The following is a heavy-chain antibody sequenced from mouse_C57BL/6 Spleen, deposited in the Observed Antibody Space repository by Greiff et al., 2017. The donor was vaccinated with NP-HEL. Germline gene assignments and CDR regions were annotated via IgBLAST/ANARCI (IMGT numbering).Heavy chain of an antibody. D-gene: IGHD2-2*01. CDR1: GFTFTDYY. CDR3: ARYTGYEKAMDY. J-gene: IGHJ4*01. V-gene: IGHV7-3*01. Sequence: EVMLVESGGGLVQPGGSLSLSCAASGFTFTDYYMSWVRQPPGKALEWLGFIRNKANGYTTEYSASVKGRFTISRDNSQSILYLQMNALRAEDSATYYCARYTGYEKAMDYWGQGTSVTVSS. CDR2: IRNKANGYTT.